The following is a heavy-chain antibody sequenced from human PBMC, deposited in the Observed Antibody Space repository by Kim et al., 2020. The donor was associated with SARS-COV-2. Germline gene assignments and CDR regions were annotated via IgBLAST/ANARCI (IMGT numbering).Heavy chain of an antibody. J-gene: IGHJ6*02. Sequence: GESLKISCKGSGYSFTSYWISWVRQMPGKGLEWMGRIDPSDSYTNYSPSFQGHVTISADKSISTAYLQWSSLKASDTAMYYCARLNDITGTQKIYYGMDVWGQGTTVTVSS. CDR3: ARLNDITGTQKIYYGMDV. CDR1: GYSFTSYW. V-gene: IGHV5-10-1*01. D-gene: IGHD1-7*01. CDR2: IDPSDSYT.